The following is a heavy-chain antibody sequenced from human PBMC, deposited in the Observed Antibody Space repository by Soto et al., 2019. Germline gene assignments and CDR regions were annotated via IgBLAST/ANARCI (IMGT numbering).Heavy chain of an antibody. Sequence: SVKVSCKASGGTFSSYAISWVRQAPGQGLEWMGGIIPIFGTANYAQKFQGRVTITADESTSTAYMELSSLRSEDTAVYYCARGRPGYYYDSSGYSEATRFDYWGQ. J-gene: IGHJ4*01. D-gene: IGHD3-22*01. CDR3: ARGRPGYYYDSSGYSEATRFDY. CDR1: GGTFSSYA. CDR2: IIPIFGTA. V-gene: IGHV1-69*13.